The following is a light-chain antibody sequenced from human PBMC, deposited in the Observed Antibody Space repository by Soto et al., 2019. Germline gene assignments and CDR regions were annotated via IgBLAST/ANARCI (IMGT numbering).Light chain of an antibody. CDR2: GAS. J-gene: IGKJ4*01. CDR1: QSVSSSY. V-gene: IGKV3-20*01. CDR3: QQFGDSLT. Sequence: EIVLTQSPGTLSLSPGDRATLSCRASQSVSSSYLAWYQQKPGQAPRLLIYGASTRATGIPDRFSGSGSGTDFTLSVSRLEPEDFAVYYCQQFGDSLTFGGGTKVEI.